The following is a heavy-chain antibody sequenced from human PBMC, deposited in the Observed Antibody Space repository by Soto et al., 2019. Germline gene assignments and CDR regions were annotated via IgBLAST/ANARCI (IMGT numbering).Heavy chain of an antibody. CDR3: ARMVRGSKIDYYYYMDV. J-gene: IGHJ6*03. CDR2: ISASNGDT. D-gene: IGHD3-10*01. CDR1: GYTFTNHG. V-gene: IGHV1-18*04. Sequence: GASVKVSCKASGYTFTNHGLSWVRQAPGQGLEWMGWISASNGDTNYAQKFLGRVTVTTDTSTSTGYMELRSLKSEDTVVYYCARMVRGSKIDYYYYMDVWGKGTTVTVSS.